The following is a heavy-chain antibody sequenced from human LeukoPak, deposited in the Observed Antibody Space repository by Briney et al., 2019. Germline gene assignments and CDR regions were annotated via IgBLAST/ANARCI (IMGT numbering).Heavy chain of an antibody. CDR3: ARGDSEQYYYYYYYMDV. D-gene: IGHD2-15*01. CDR2: IIPIFGTA. Sequence: SVKVSCKASGGTFSSYAISWVRQAPGQGLEWMGGIIPIFGTANYAQKFQGRVTITTDESTSTAYMELSSLRSEDTAVYYCARGDSEQYYYYYYYMDVWGKGTTVTVSS. J-gene: IGHJ6*03. V-gene: IGHV1-69*05. CDR1: GGTFSSYA.